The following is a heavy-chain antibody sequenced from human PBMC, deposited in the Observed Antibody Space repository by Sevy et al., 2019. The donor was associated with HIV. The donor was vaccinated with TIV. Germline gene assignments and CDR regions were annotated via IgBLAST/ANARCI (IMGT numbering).Heavy chain of an antibody. CDR1: GFTFSDYW. D-gene: IGHD3-22*01. V-gene: IGHV3-7*01. CDR3: AKLGFYYDSSAYDYFDY. J-gene: IGHJ4*02. Sequence: GGSLRLSCAASGFTFSDYWMNWVRQAPGKGLEWVANIKQDGREKYYVDSVKGRFTISRDNAKNSRYLQMNSLRVEDTAVYFCAKLGFYYDSSAYDYFDYWGQGTLVTVSS. CDR2: IKQDGREK.